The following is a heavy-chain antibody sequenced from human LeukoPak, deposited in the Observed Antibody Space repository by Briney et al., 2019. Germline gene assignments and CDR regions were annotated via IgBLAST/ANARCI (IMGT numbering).Heavy chain of an antibody. CDR1: GFTFSDYW. Sequence: GGSLRLSCAASGFTFSDYWMSWVRQAPGKGLEWVANIKQDGSEKYYVDSVKGRFTISRDNAKNSLYLQMNSLRAEDTAVYYCARDWYNNSDAFDLWGQGTMVTVSS. CDR2: IKQDGSEK. V-gene: IGHV3-7*01. CDR3: ARDWYNNSDAFDL. D-gene: IGHD4-11*01. J-gene: IGHJ3*01.